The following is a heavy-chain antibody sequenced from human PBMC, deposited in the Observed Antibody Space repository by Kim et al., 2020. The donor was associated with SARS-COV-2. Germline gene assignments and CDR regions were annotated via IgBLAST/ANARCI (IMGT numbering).Heavy chain of an antibody. J-gene: IGHJ6*02. CDR3: ARLYFRYFEVYYGMDV. CDR1: GFTFSSYS. CDR2: ISSSSSTI. D-gene: IGHD3-9*01. V-gene: IGHV3-48*02. Sequence: GGSLRLSCAASGFTFSSYSMNWVRQAPGKGLEWVSYISSSSSTIYYADSVKGRFTISRDNAKNSLYLQMNSLRDEDTAVYYCARLYFRYFEVYYGMDVWGQGTTVTVSS.